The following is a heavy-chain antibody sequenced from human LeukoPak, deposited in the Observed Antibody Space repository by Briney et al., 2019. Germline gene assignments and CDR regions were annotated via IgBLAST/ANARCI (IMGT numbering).Heavy chain of an antibody. Sequence: GGSLRLSCAASGFTFSSYWMHWVRQAPGKGLVWVSRINSDGSSTSYADSVKGRFTISRDNAKNTLYLQMNSLRAEDTAVYYCAVMEGVSNYYYYYYMDVWGKGTTVTISS. J-gene: IGHJ6*03. D-gene: IGHD3-16*01. CDR2: INSDGSST. CDR1: GFTFSSYW. V-gene: IGHV3-74*01. CDR3: AVMEGVSNYYYYYYMDV.